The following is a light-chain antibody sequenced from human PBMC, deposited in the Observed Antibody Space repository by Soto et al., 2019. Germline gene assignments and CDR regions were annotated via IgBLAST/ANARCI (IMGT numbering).Light chain of an antibody. CDR3: AAWDGSLDVVL. J-gene: IGLJ2*01. Sequence: QSVLTQPPSASGTPGQRVTISCSGSSSNIGTNTVNWYQQFPGSAPQLLLYYTNQRPSGVPGRFSGSKSGTSASLAISGLQSEDEADYYCAAWDGSLDVVLFGGGTKLTVL. V-gene: IGLV1-44*01. CDR2: YTN. CDR1: SSNIGTNT.